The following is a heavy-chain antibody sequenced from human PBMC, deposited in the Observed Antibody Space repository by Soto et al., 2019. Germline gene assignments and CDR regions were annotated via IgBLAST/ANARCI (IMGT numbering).Heavy chain of an antibody. CDR3: AKAQTWFGESPFDY. V-gene: IGHV3-30*18. CDR1: GFTFSSYG. CDR2: ISYDGSNK. D-gene: IGHD3-10*01. Sequence: GGSLRLSCAASGFTFSSYGMHWARQAPGKGLEWVAVISYDGSNKYYADSVKGRFTISRDNSKNTLYLQMNSLRAEDTAVYYCAKAQTWFGESPFDYWGQGTLVTVSS. J-gene: IGHJ4*02.